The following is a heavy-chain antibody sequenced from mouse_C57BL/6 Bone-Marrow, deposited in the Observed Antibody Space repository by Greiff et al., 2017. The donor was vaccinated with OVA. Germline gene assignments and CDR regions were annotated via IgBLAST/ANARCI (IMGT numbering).Heavy chain of an antibody. J-gene: IGHJ4*01. CDR2: IWGVGST. CDR3: ASDSTTGMDY. Sequence: VQRVESGPGLVAPSQSLSITCTVSGFSLTSYGVDWVRQSPGKGLEWLGVIWGVGSTNYNSALKSRLSISKDNSKSQVFLKMNSLQTDDTAMYYCASDSTTGMDYWGQGTSVTVSS. CDR1: GFSLTSYG. D-gene: IGHD1-1*01. V-gene: IGHV2-6*01.